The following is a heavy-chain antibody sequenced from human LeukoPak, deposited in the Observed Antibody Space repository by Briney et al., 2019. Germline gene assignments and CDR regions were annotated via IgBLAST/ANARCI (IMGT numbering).Heavy chain of an antibody. J-gene: IGHJ4*02. D-gene: IGHD3-3*01. V-gene: IGHV4-34*01. CDR2: INHSGSA. CDR1: GGSFSGYY. Sequence: SETLSLTCAVYGGSFSGYYWSWIRQPPGKGLDWIGEINHSGSANYNPSLKSRVTISVDTSKNQFSLKLSSVTAADTAVYYCARGSTYDFWSGYYFTRYYFDYWGQGTLVTVSS. CDR3: ARGSTYDFWSGYYFTRYYFDY.